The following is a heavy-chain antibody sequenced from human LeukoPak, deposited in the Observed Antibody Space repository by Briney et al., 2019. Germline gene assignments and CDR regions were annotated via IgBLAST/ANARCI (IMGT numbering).Heavy chain of an antibody. CDR2: ISSSSSYI. V-gene: IGHV3-21*01. CDR3: ARGLDNYGYSANI. Sequence: PGGSLRLSCAASGFTFSHYSLNWVRQAPGKGLEWVSSISSSSSYIYYADSVKGRFTISRDNAKNSLYLQMNSLRAEDTAVYYCARGLDNYGYSANIWGQGTMVTVSS. CDR1: GFTFSHYS. D-gene: IGHD5-18*01. J-gene: IGHJ3*02.